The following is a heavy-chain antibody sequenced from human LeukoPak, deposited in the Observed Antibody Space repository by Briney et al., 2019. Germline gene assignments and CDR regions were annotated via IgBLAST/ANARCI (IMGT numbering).Heavy chain of an antibody. CDR1: GGSFSGYY. Sequence: PSETLSLTCAVYGGSFSGYYWSWIRQPPGKGLEWIGEVNHSGSTNYNPSLKSRVTISVDTSKNQFSLKLSSVTAADTAVYYCARRPGGYYYGSGSYYRPFDYWGQGTLVTVSS. CDR3: ARRPGGYYYGSGSYYRPFDY. V-gene: IGHV4-34*01. CDR2: VNHSGST. J-gene: IGHJ4*02. D-gene: IGHD3-10*01.